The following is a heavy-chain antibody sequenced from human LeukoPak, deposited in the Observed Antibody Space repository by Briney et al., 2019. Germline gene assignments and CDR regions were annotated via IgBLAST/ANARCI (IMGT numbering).Heavy chain of an antibody. Sequence: PSGTLSLTCAVSGGSISSSNWWSWVRQPPGKGLEWIGEIYHSGSTNYNPSLKSRVTISVDKSKNQFSLKLSSVTAADTAVYYCARVGTMVRGVTLYYYYGTDVWGQGTTVTVSS. V-gene: IGHV4-4*02. D-gene: IGHD3-10*01. CDR1: GGSISSSNW. CDR2: IYHSGST. CDR3: ARVGTMVRGVTLYYYYGTDV. J-gene: IGHJ6*02.